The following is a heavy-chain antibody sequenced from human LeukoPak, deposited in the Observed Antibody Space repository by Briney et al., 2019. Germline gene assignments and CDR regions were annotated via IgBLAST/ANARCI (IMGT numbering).Heavy chain of an antibody. CDR1: GGSISRYY. Sequence: SETLSLTCTVSGGSISRYYWTWIRQPPGKGLEWIGYIHDSGSSSYIPSLKSRVTISLDTSKKRFSLKLSSATAADSAVYFCARGDGDALFDSWGQGTLVTVSS. V-gene: IGHV4-59*01. D-gene: IGHD4-17*01. J-gene: IGHJ4*02. CDR2: IHDSGSS. CDR3: ARGDGDALFDS.